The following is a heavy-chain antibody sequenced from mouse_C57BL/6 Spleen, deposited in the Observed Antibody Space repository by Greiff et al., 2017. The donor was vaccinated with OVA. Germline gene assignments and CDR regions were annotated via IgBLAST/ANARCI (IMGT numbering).Heavy chain of an antibody. V-gene: IGHV5-9-1*02. D-gene: IGHD1-1*01. Sequence: EVMLVESGEGLVKPGGSLKLSCAASGFTFSSYAMSWVRQTSEKRLEWVAYISSGGDYIYYADTVKGRFTISRDNARNTLYLQMSSLKSEDTAMYYCTRDHGSSYGYFDVWGTGTTVTVSS. CDR3: TRDHGSSYGYFDV. J-gene: IGHJ1*03. CDR2: ISSGGDYI. CDR1: GFTFSSYA.